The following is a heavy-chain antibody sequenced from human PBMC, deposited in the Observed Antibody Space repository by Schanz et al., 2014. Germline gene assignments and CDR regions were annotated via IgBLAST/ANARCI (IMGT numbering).Heavy chain of an antibody. CDR1: GFNFLSNY. CDR3: ARDEGRDGYNLAFDV. Sequence: EGKKEGSGGGLIQPGGYLLLSCAFSGFNFLSNYISCVRQAPGKGLEWVSTVYMSAASTRYADSVKGRFIISRDSSKNTLFLQMNSLRPEDTALYFCARDEGRDGYNLAFDVWGQGTLVTVSS. CDR2: VYMSAAST. V-gene: IGHV3-53*01. D-gene: IGHD5-12*01. J-gene: IGHJ3*01.